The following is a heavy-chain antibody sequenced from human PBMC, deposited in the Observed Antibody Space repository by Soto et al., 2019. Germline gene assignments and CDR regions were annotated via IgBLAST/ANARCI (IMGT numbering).Heavy chain of an antibody. CDR1: GGSISSYY. CDR3: ARLDCGGDCYSEVVNWFDP. V-gene: IGHV4-59*08. Sequence: NPSETLSLTCIVSGGSISSYYWSWIRQPPGKGLEWIGYIYYSGSTNYNPSLKSRVTISVDTSKNQFSLKLSSVTAADTAVYYCARLDCGGDCYSEVVNWFDPWGQGTLVTVSS. CDR2: IYYSGST. D-gene: IGHD2-21*02. J-gene: IGHJ5*02.